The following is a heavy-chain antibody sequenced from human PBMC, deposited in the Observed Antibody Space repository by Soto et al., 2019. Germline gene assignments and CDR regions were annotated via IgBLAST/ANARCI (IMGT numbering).Heavy chain of an antibody. CDR1: GFTFSTHA. V-gene: IGHV3-30-3*01. D-gene: IGHD1-1*01. CDR3: AKDQTGITTTGGGRIDH. J-gene: IGHJ4*02. CDR2: VSFDGSNK. Sequence: QVQLVESGGGVVQPGRSLRLSCAASGFTFSTHAMHWVRQAPGKGLECVAIVSFDGSNKYYEDSVKGRFTIYRDKSKNRLYLQRSGLIAEDTAVYYCAKDQTGITTTGGGRIDHWGQGTLVTVSS.